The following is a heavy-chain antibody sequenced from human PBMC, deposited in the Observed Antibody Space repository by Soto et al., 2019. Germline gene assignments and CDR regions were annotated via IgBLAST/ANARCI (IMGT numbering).Heavy chain of an antibody. CDR1: GFTFSNYW. J-gene: IGHJ4*02. D-gene: IGHD6-6*01. V-gene: IGHV3-74*01. CDR3: VRDSSSSYYFDY. Sequence: EVQLVESGGGLVQPGGSLRLSCAASGFTFSNYWMHWVRQAPGKGLVWVSRINGDGSTTRYADSVKGRFTISRDNAKNTLYLQMNSLRAEDTAVYYCVRDSSSSYYFDYWGQGTLVTVSS. CDR2: INGDGSTT.